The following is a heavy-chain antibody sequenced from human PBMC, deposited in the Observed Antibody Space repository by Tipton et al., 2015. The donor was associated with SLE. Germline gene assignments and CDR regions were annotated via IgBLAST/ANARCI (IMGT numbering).Heavy chain of an antibody. CDR2: IYYSGST. J-gene: IGHJ2*01. D-gene: IGHD5-18*01. V-gene: IGHV4-59*11. CDR1: GGSISSHY. Sequence: TLSLTCTVSGGSISSHYWSWIRQPPGKGLEWIGYIYYSGSTNYNPSLKSRVTISVDTSKNQFSLKLRSVTAADTAVYYCARDPGTWIQLWFGYFDLWGRGTLVTVSS. CDR3: ARDPGTWIQLWFGYFDL.